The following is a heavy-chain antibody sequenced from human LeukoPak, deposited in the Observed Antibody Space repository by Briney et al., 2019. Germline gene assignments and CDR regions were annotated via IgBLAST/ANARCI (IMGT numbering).Heavy chain of an antibody. D-gene: IGHD5-12*01. J-gene: IGHJ6*02. CDR1: GGSISSYY. CDR2: IYYSGST. V-gene: IGHV4-59*08. CDR3: ARLRASTVATINYYYYGMDV. Sequence: SETLSLTCTVSGGSISSYYWSWIRQPPGKGLEWIGYIYYSGSTNYNPSLKSRVTISLDTSENQFSLKLSSVTAADTAVYYCARLRASTVATINYYYYGMDVWVQGTTVTVSS.